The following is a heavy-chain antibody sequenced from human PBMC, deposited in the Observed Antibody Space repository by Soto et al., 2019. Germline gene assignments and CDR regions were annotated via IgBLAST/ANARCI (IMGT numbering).Heavy chain of an antibody. CDR3: ARSVSGGTKKPYYFAY. V-gene: IGHV4-31*03. CDR2: IYYSGST. D-gene: IGHD2-15*01. CDR1: GGSISSGGYY. Sequence: SETLSLTCTVSGGSISSGGYYWSWIRQHPGKGLEWIGYIYYSGSTYYNPSLKSRVTISVDTSKNQFSLKLSSVTAADTAVYYCARSVSGGTKKPYYFAYWGQGTLVTVSS. J-gene: IGHJ4*02.